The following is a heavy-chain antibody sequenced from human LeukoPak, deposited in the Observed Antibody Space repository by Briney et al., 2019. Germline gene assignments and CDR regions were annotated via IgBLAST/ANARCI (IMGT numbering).Heavy chain of an antibody. CDR3: AKDQGYSGYYPLDY. Sequence: GGSLRLSCAASGFTFSSYAMSWVRQAPGKGLEWVSAISGSGGRTYYADSVKGRFTISRDNSKNTLYLQMNSLRAEDTAVYYCAKDQGYSGYYPLDYWGQGTLVTVSS. CDR2: ISGSGGRT. V-gene: IGHV3-23*01. CDR1: GFTFSSYA. J-gene: IGHJ4*02. D-gene: IGHD5-12*01.